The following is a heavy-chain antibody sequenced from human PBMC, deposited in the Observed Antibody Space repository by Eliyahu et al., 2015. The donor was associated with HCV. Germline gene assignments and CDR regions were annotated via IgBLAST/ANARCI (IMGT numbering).Heavy chain of an antibody. CDR2: IRSKAYGGTT. V-gene: IGHV3-49*04. Sequence: EVQLVESGGGLVQPGRSLRLSCTASGFTFGDYAXSWVRQAPGKGLEWVGFIRSKAYGGTTEYAASVKGRFTISRDDSKSIAYLQMNSLKTEDTAVYYCTRGGVRGSYYYYGMDVWGQGTTVTVSS. CDR3: TRGGVRGSYYYYGMDV. D-gene: IGHD3-10*01. CDR1: GFTFGDYA. J-gene: IGHJ6*02.